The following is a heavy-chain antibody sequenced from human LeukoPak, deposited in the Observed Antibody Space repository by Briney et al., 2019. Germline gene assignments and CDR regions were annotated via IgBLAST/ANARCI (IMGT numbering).Heavy chain of an antibody. J-gene: IGHJ5*02. D-gene: IGHD1-26*01. CDR2: ISAYNGNT. V-gene: IGHV1-18*01. CDR3: ARDRIVGATTGVGWFDP. CDR1: VYTFTSYG. Sequence: ASVKVSCKACVYTFTSYGISWVRLAPGQGLEWMGWISAYNGNTNYAQKLQGRVTMTTDTSTSTAYMELRSLRSDDTAVYYCARDRIVGATTGVGWFDPWGQGTLVTVSS.